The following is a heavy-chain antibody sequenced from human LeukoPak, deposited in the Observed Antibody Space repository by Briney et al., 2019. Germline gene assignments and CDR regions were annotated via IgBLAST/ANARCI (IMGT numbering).Heavy chain of an antibody. J-gene: IGHJ5*02. V-gene: IGHV3-11*01. Sequence: PGGSLRLSCAASGFTFSDYYMSWIRQAPGKGLEWVSYISSSGSTIYYADSVKGRFTISRDNAKNSLYLQMNSLRAEDTAVYYCARGVKYYDILTGYYNWFDPWGQGTLVTVPS. CDR3: ARGVKYYDILTGYYNWFDP. CDR1: GFTFSDYY. CDR2: ISSSGSTI. D-gene: IGHD3-9*01.